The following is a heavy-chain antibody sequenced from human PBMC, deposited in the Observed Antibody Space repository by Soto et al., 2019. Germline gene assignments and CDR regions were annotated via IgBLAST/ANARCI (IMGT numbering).Heavy chain of an antibody. CDR3: ARKVLDNLDLGY. J-gene: IGHJ4*02. D-gene: IGHD2-8*02. CDR1: GYTFTSYA. Sequence: QVQLVQSGAEVKKPGASVKVSCKASGYTFTSYAMHWVRQAPGQRLEWMGWINAGNGNTKYSQKFQGRVTITRDTSASTAYMELSSLRSEDTPVYYCARKVLDNLDLGYWGQGTLVTFSS. V-gene: IGHV1-3*01. CDR2: INAGNGNT.